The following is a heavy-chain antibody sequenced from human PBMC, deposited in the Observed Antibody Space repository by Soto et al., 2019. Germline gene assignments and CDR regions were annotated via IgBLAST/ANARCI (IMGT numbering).Heavy chain of an antibody. CDR3: TRDSSSSCHDY. J-gene: IGHJ4*02. D-gene: IGHD6-13*01. Sequence: QVQLVQSGDEVKKPGASVKVSCKASGYTLTSYGISWVRQAHGQGLAWMGWISVYNGNTNYAQKLQGRVTMTPDTSPRTAYMELRCLRSYDSAVYYGTRDSSSSCHDYWGQGTLVTVSS. CDR2: ISVYNGNT. CDR1: GYTLTSYG. V-gene: IGHV1-18*01.